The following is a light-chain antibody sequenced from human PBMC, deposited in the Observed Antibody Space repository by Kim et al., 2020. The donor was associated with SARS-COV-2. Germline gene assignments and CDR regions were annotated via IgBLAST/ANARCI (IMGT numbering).Light chain of an antibody. Sequence: DIDLTQSPATLSVSPGESATLSCRASQTVGSHLAWYQQKPGQAPRLLIYSASTRATGIPPRFRGSGSGTEFTLTISSLQSEDSAIYYCHSHNNWPPYTFGQGTKLEI. CDR1: QTVGSH. CDR2: SAS. V-gene: IGKV3-15*01. J-gene: IGKJ2*01. CDR3: HSHNNWPPYT.